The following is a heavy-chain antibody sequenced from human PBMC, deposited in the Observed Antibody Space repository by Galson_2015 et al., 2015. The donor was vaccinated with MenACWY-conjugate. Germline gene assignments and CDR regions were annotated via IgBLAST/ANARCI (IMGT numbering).Heavy chain of an antibody. CDR2: ISYDGSNK. J-gene: IGHJ4*02. CDR3: ARVFDSSGYYAFDY. V-gene: IGHV3-30*04. D-gene: IGHD3-22*01. Sequence: SLRLSCVASGFTFSSYAMHWVRQAPGKGLEWVAVISYDGSNKYYADSVKGRFTISRDNSKNTLYLQMNSLRAEDTAVYYCARVFDSSGYYAFDYWGQGTLVTVSS. CDR1: GFTFSSYA.